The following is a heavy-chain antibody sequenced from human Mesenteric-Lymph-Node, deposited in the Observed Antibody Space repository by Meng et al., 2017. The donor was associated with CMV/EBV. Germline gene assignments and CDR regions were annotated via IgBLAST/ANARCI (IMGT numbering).Heavy chain of an antibody. D-gene: IGHD6-13*01. CDR2: IWHDGSNK. J-gene: IGHJ4*02. CDR1: GFTFSSYG. V-gene: IGHV3-33*01. CDR3: ARRLGDPISWYRLFFDY. Sequence: GGSLRLSCAASGFTFSSYGMHWVRQAPGKGLEWVAVIWHDGSNKYYADSVKGRFTISRDNSKNTLYLQMNSLRAEDTALYYCARRLGDPISWYRLFFDYWGQGTLVTVSS.